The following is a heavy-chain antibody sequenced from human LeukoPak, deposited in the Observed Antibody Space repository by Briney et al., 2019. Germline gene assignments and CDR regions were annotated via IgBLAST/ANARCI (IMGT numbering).Heavy chain of an antibody. Sequence: GESLKISCKGSAYSFSTYCIGRVPQMPGKGLEWMGITYPGDADTRYSPSFQGQVIISADKSTNTAHLQWSSLKASDSAIYYCARVMYFYHTGGYLENTFEFWGPGTMVTVSS. CDR2: TYPGDADT. CDR1: AYSFSTYC. J-gene: IGHJ3*01. D-gene: IGHD3-22*01. V-gene: IGHV5-51*01. CDR3: ARVMYFYHTGGYLENTFEF.